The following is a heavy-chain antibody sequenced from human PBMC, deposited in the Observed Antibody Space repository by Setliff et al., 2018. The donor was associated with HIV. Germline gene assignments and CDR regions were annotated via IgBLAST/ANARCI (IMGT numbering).Heavy chain of an antibody. CDR2: MTASGSKI. J-gene: IGHJ4*02. V-gene: IGHV3-48*03. CDR1: GFTFSIYE. CDR3: ARDLSPGITAPLDY. D-gene: IGHD6-13*01. Sequence: GGSLRLSCAAFGFTFSIYEMNWVRQAPGKGLEWVSYMTASGSKIYYADSVKGRFTISRDNDKNSLYLQMHSLRAEDTAVYYCARDLSPGITAPLDYWGQGTLVTVSS.